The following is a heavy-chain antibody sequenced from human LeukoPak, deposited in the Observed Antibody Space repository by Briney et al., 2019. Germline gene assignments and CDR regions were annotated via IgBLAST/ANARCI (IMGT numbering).Heavy chain of an antibody. CDR1: GGSITSYY. D-gene: IGHD2-15*01. J-gene: IGHJ6*03. CDR2: IYYSGST. CDR3: ARGGGSSHYYYYMDV. V-gene: IGHV4-59*01. Sequence: SETLSLTCTVSGGSITSYYWSWIRQPPGKGLECIGYIYYSGSTNYNPSLKSRVTISVDTSKNQFSMKLSSVTAADTAVYYCARGGGSSHYYYYMDVWGKGTTVTISS.